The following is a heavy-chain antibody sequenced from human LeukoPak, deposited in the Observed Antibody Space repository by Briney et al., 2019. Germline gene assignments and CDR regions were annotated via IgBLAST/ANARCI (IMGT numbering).Heavy chain of an antibody. J-gene: IGHJ4*02. D-gene: IGHD3-10*01. CDR1: GFTFRSYA. CDR3: AREGFGVYYFDL. Sequence: GTSLRLSCAAAGFTFRSYAIHWVRQAPGKGTYWFEVIWYGGSNKFFSDSVKGRFTISRDYSKNMLYLKMNSLRAEDTAVYYCAREGFGVYYFDLWGQGTVVTVS. V-gene: IGHV3-33*08. CDR2: IWYGGSNK.